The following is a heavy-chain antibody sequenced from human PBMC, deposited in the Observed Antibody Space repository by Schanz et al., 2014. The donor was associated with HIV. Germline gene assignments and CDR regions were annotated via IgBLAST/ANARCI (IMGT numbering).Heavy chain of an antibody. CDR3: AKDKSRHTYSSSSRFDP. V-gene: IGHV3-23*01. J-gene: IGHJ5*02. D-gene: IGHD6-13*01. Sequence: EVQLLESGGGLVQAGGSLRLSCAASGFTFKSYAMSWVRQAPGKGLEWVSSISGSGVSTFYAGSVKGRFAISRDKSKNTLYLQMNSLRPEDTAVYYCAKDKSRHTYSSSSRFDPWGQGTLVTVSS. CDR1: GFTFKSYA. CDR2: ISGSGVST.